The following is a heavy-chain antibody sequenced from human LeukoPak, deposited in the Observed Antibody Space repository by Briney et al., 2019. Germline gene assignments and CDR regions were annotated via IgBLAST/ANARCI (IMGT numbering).Heavy chain of an antibody. CDR3: ARAPTTLPGAADL. D-gene: IGHD2-8*02. Sequence: AGGSLRLSCVASGFTLSIYDMHWVRQSPGKGLEWVSAIGLTGDSYYPDSVEGRFTISRDNSKNSLSLQMNSLRAGDTAVYYCARAPTTLPGAADLWGQGTLVTVSS. CDR1: GFTLSIYD. CDR2: IGLTGDS. J-gene: IGHJ5*02. V-gene: IGHV3-13*01.